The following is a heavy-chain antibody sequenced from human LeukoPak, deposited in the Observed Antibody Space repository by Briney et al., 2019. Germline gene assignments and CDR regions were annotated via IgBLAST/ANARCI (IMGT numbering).Heavy chain of an antibody. D-gene: IGHD3-22*01. Sequence: GGSLRLSCAASGFTFSNAWMSWVRQAPGKGLEWVGRIKSKTDGGTTDYAAPVKGRFTISRDDSKNTLYLQMNSLKTEDTAVYYCTTGLYYYDSSGYFTPHDAFDIWGQGTMVTVSS. V-gene: IGHV3-15*01. CDR1: GFTFSNAW. CDR2: IKSKTDGGTT. CDR3: TTGLYYYDSSGYFTPHDAFDI. J-gene: IGHJ3*02.